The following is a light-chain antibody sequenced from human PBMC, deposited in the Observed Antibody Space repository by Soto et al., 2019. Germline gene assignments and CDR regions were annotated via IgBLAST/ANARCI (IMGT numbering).Light chain of an antibody. J-gene: IGKJ2*01. CDR2: DAS. CDR3: QQYNSYPYT. Sequence: DIQMTQSPSTLSASVGDRVTITCRASQSISSWLAWYQQKPGKAPKLLIYDASRLESGVPSRFSGSGSGTDITLTFSSLQPDDFATEYCQQYNSYPYTFGQGTKLEIK. CDR1: QSISSW. V-gene: IGKV1-5*01.